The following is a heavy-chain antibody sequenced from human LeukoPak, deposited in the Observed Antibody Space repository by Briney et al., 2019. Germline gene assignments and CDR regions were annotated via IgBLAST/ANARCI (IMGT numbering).Heavy chain of an antibody. J-gene: IGHJ5*02. CDR2: IYHSGST. V-gene: IGHV4-4*02. CDR3: ARYHSGSYYTSWFDP. Sequence: SGTLSLTCAVSGGSISSSNWWSWVRQPPGKGLEWIGEIYHSGSTNYNPSLKSRVTMSVDKSKNQFSLKLSSVTAADTAVYYCARYHSGSYYTSWFDPWGQGTLVTVSS. CDR1: GGSISSSNW. D-gene: IGHD3-10*01.